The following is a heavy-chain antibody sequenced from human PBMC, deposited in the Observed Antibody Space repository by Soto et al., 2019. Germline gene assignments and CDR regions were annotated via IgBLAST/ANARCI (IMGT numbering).Heavy chain of an antibody. CDR2: INPDGSAQ. Sequence: PGGSLRLSCAASGFTFSTSWMAWVRQAPGKGLEWVAHINPDGSAQYYIDSVRGRFTISRDNGQTSLSLQMYTLRAEDTAVYYCARDFAFKALDIWGQGTMVTVSS. CDR1: GFTFSTSW. D-gene: IGHD3-16*01. CDR3: ARDFAFKALDI. J-gene: IGHJ3*02. V-gene: IGHV3-7*01.